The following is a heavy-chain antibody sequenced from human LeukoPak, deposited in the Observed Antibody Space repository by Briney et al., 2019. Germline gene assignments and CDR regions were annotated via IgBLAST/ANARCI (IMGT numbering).Heavy chain of an antibody. V-gene: IGHV4-61*02. CDR2: IYTSGST. J-gene: IGHJ6*03. D-gene: IGHD4-17*01. CDR3: ARAYGTYHMDV. CDR1: GGSISSGSYY. Sequence: PSETLSLTCTVSGGSISSGSYYWSWIRQPAGKGLEWIGRIYTSGSTNYNPSLKSRVTISVDTSKNQFSLKLSSVTAADTAVYYCARAYGTYHMDVWGKGTTVTVSS.